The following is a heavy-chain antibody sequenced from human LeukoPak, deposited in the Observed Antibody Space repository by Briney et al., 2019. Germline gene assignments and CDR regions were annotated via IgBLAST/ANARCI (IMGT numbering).Heavy chain of an antibody. CDR1: GFTFSRFA. Sequence: PGGSLRLSCAASGFTFSRFAMSWVRQAPGKGLEWVSGISGSGDSTYYADSVKGRFTISRDNARNSLYLQMNSLRAEDTAVYYCARDPYTTVTTRLFDYWGQGTLVTVSS. CDR3: ARDPYTTVTTRLFDY. J-gene: IGHJ4*02. CDR2: ISGSGDST. D-gene: IGHD4-17*01. V-gene: IGHV3-23*01.